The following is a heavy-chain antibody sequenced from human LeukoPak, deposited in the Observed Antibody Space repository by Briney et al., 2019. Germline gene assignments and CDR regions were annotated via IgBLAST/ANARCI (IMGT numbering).Heavy chain of an antibody. CDR3: ARCWSSNCYLGMDV. J-gene: IGHJ6*02. CDR1: GYTFADYY. CDR2: INPNTVTK. V-gene: IGHV1-2*06. D-gene: IGHD6-13*01. Sequence: ASVKVSCKASGYTFADYYVHWVRLAPEQGLEWMGRINPNTVTKNSAQRFQGRVTMTGDTSNSTAFMELNRLRSDDTAVYYCARCWSSNCYLGMDVWGQGTTVTVSS.